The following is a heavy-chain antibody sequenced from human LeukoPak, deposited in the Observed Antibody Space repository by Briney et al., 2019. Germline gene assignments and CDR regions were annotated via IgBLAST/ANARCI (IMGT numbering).Heavy chain of an antibody. J-gene: IGHJ4*02. V-gene: IGHV3-23*01. CDR2: ISGSGGST. Sequence: GGSLRLSCAASGFTFSTYAMSWVRQAPGKGLEWVSAISGSGGSTYYADSVKGRFTISRDNSKNTLYLQMNSLRAEDTAVYYCAKPTYYDSSGYFLLYFDYWGQGTLVTVSS. CDR1: GFTFSTYA. CDR3: AKPTYYDSSGYFLLYFDY. D-gene: IGHD3-22*01.